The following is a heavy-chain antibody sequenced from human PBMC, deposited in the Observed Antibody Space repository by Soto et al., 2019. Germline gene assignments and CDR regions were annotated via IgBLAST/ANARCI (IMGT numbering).Heavy chain of an antibody. CDR3: ARILITMVRGVIIPTHYFDY. J-gene: IGHJ4*02. CDR2: IFSNDEK. CDR1: GFSLSNARMG. D-gene: IGHD3-10*01. Sequence: SGPTLVNPTETLTLTCTVSGFSLSNARMGVSWIRQPPGKALEWLAHIFSNDEKSYSTSLKSRLTISKDTSKSQVVLTMTNMDPVDTATYYCARILITMVRGVIIPTHYFDYWGQGTLVTVSS. V-gene: IGHV2-26*01.